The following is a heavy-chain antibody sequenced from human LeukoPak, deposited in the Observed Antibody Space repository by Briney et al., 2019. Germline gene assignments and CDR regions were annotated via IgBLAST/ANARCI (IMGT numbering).Heavy chain of an antibody. Sequence: GGSLRLSCAASGFTFSTYAVNWVRQAPGKGLEWVSAISGSGGSTYYADSVKGRFTISRDNSKNTLYLQMNSLRAEDTAVYYCAKEHTPGIAAAGTGYWGQGTLVTVSS. V-gene: IGHV3-23*01. CDR1: GFTFSTYA. J-gene: IGHJ4*02. CDR3: AKEHTPGIAAAGTGY. D-gene: IGHD6-13*01. CDR2: ISGSGGST.